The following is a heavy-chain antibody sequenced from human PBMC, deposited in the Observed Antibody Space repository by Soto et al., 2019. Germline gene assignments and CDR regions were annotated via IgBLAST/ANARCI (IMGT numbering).Heavy chain of an antibody. CDR3: ARANGADV. D-gene: IGHD1-26*01. CDR1: GLPVSTNY. CDR2: IYNDGKT. J-gene: IGHJ6*02. V-gene: IGHV3-53*01. Sequence: PGGSLRLSCAASGLPVSTNYMSWVRQAPGRGLEWVSVIYNDGKTYYADSVKGRFTISRDASKNTLHLQMDSLRDEDTAVYYCARANGADVWGQGTTVTVSS.